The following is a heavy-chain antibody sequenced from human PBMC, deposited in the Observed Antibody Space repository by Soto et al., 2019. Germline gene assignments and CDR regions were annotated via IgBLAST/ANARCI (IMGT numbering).Heavy chain of an antibody. V-gene: IGHV4-39*01. J-gene: IGHJ6*03. D-gene: IGHD3-10*01. Sequence: SETLSLTCTVSSGSISSSDCFWGWIRQPPGKGMEWIGNIYYSGSTYYKPSLKSRVAMSVDTSNNQFSLKLSSVNAADTAVYYCARVLRDYPFYYYYMDVWGKGTTVTVSS. CDR2: IYYSGST. CDR3: ARVLRDYPFYYYYMDV. CDR1: SGSISSSDCF.